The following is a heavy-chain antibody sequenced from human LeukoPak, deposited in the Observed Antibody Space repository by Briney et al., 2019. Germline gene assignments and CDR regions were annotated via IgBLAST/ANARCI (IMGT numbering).Heavy chain of an antibody. D-gene: IGHD3-10*01. CDR3: ARGRTTMVRGRRFDP. V-gene: IGHV4-34*01. CDR2: INHSGST. J-gene: IGHJ5*02. CDR1: GGSFSGYY. Sequence: SETLSLTCAVYGGSFSGYYWSWIRQPPGKGLEWIGEINHSGSTNYNPSLKSRVTISVDTSKNQFSLKLSSVTAADTAVYYCARGRTTMVRGRRFDPWGQGTLVTVSS.